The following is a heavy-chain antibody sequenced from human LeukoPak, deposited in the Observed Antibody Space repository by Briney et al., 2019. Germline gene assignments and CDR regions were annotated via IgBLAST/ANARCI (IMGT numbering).Heavy chain of an antibody. CDR1: GYSFSSYE. Sequence: ASVKVSCTASGYSFSSYEINWVRQASGQGLDWMGWMNPNSGNTGYAQKFQGRVTMTRNTSISTAYMELSSLTSEDTAVYYCASGPGCTSGSCPYHFDYWGQGILVTVSS. V-gene: IGHV1-8*01. CDR2: MNPNSGNT. D-gene: IGHD2-15*01. J-gene: IGHJ4*02. CDR3: ASGPGCTSGSCPYHFDY.